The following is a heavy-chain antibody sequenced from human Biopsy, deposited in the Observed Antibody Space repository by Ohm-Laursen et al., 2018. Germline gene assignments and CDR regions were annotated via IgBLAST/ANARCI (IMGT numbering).Heavy chain of an antibody. D-gene: IGHD3-3*01. CDR1: GFTVSDNH. CDR2: IYSDGNT. Sequence: SLRLSCTASGFTVSDNHISWILQAPGKGLQWVSLIYSDGNTYYADSVKGRLTISRDIPRNTLYLQMNSLRAEDTAVYYCARGPGKLWSGYYTWGQGSLVSVSS. V-gene: IGHV3-53*01. J-gene: IGHJ5*02. CDR3: ARGPGKLWSGYYT.